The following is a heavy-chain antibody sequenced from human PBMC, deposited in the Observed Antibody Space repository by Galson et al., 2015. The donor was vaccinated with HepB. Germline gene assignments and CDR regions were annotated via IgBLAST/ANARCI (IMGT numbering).Heavy chain of an antibody. D-gene: IGHD6-19*01. Sequence: SETLSLTCAVYGGSFSDYYWSWIRQPPEKGLGWIGEVHYSGATNYNPSLKSRVVISADTSKNQFSLKLSSVTAADTAVYYCARQGPWVLIAVAGTGGLDYWGQGTLVTVSS. CDR3: ARQGPWVLIAVAGTGGLDY. CDR1: GGSFSDYY. J-gene: IGHJ4*02. V-gene: IGHV4-34*01. CDR2: VHYSGAT.